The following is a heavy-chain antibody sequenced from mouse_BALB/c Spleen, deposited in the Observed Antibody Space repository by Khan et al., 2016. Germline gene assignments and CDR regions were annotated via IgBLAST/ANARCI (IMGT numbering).Heavy chain of an antibody. V-gene: IGHV5-17*02. CDR2: ISSGSSAI. CDR1: GFTFSSFG. Sequence: EVELVESGGGLVQPGGSRKLSCAASGFTFSSFGMHWVRQAPEKGLEWVAFISSGSSAIYYADAVKGRFTISRDNPKNTLFLQMTSLRSEDTAMYYCGRGDYWGQGTTLTVSS. CDR3: GRGDY. J-gene: IGHJ2*01.